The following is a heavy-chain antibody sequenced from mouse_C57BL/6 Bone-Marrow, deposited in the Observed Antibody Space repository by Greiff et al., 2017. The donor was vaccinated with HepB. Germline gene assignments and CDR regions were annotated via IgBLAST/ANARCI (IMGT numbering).Heavy chain of an antibody. CDR3: ASPGGYFDV. Sequence: VQLKESGGGLVKPGGSLKLSCAASGFTFSDYGMHWVRQAPEKGLEWVAYISSGSSTIYYADTVKGRFTISRDNAKNTLFLQMTSLRSEDTAMYYCASPGGYFDVWGTGTTVTVSS. CDR1: GFTFSDYG. CDR2: ISSGSSTI. V-gene: IGHV5-17*01. J-gene: IGHJ1*03.